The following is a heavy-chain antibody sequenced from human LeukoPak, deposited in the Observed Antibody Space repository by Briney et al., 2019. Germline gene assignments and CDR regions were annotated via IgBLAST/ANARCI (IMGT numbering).Heavy chain of an antibody. CDR2: IYYSGST. V-gene: IGHV4-30-4*08. J-gene: IGHJ4*02. CDR1: GGSISSGDYY. CDR3: ARDLYDSSGYYLLFDY. Sequence: SQTLSLTCTVSGGSISSGDYYWSWIRQPPGKGLEWIGYIYYSGSTYYNPSLKSRVTISVDTSKNQFSLKLSSVTAADTAVYYCARDLYDSSGYYLLFDYWGQGTLVTVSS. D-gene: IGHD3-22*01.